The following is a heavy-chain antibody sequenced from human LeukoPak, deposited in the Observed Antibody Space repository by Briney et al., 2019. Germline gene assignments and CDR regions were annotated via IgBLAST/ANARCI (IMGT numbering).Heavy chain of an antibody. CDR3: ARDAGWFGEKRYFDY. CDR2: ILYDGSNK. CDR1: GFSFSSYA. V-gene: IGHV3-30*04. D-gene: IGHD3-10*01. J-gene: IGHJ4*02. Sequence: GGSLRLSCAASGFSFSSYAMHWVRQAPGKGLEWVALILYDGSNKYYAEPVKGRFTISRDNSKNTLYLQIDSLRVEDAAVYYCARDAGWFGEKRYFDYWGQGTLVTVSS.